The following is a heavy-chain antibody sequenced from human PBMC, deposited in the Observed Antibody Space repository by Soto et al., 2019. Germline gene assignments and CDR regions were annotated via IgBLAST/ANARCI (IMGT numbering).Heavy chain of an antibody. CDR1: GYTFTGHH. Sequence: ASVKVSCKASGYTFTGHHMHWVRQAPGQGLEWMGWINPNSGGTNYAQKFQGWVTRTSYTSISKAYMELSRLRSDDTAVYYCARVGSRQDNCSGWYYAIDIWGQGTMVTVSS. J-gene: IGHJ3*02. D-gene: IGHD6-19*01. V-gene: IGHV1-2*04. CDR3: ARVGSRQDNCSGWYYAIDI. CDR2: INPNSGGT.